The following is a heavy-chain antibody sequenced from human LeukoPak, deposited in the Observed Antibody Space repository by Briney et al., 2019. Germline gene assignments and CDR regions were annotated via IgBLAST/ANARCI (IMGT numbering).Heavy chain of an antibody. CDR1: GVSISNYY. CDR3: ARDLTTPPYNWFDP. CDR2: ISTSGSP. J-gene: IGHJ5*02. V-gene: IGHV4-4*07. Sequence: SETLSLTCTVSGVSISNYYWSWIRQTAGKGLEWIGLISTSGSPNYNPSLKSRVTMSVDTSKNQFSLKLSSVTAADTAVYYCARDLTTPPYNWFDPWGQGTLVTVPS. D-gene: IGHD4/OR15-4a*01.